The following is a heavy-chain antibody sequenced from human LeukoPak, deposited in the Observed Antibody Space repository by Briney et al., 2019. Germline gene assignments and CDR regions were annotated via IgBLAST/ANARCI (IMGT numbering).Heavy chain of an antibody. J-gene: IGHJ6*02. D-gene: IGHD6-13*01. CDR1: GYTFTSYY. CDR2: INPSGGST. V-gene: IGHV1-46*01. CDR3: AKDWFSSSYSGNYYYYYGMDV. Sequence: ASVMVSCKASGYTFTSYYMHWVRQAPGQGLEWMGIINPSGGSTSYAQKFQGRVTMTRDTSTSTVYMELSSLRSEDTAVYYCAKDWFSSSYSGNYYYYYGMDVWGQGTTVTVSS.